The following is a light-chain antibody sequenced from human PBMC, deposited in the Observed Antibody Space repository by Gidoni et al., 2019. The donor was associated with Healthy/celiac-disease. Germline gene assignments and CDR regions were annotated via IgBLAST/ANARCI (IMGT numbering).Light chain of an antibody. CDR1: QSISSY. CDR3: QQSYSNPRT. V-gene: IGKV1-39*01. Sequence: IHITQSPSSLSASVGDRVTITCRASQSISSYLHWYQQKPGKAPKRLIYAASSLQRGVPSRFSGSGSGTDFTLTISSLQHEDFATYYCQQSYSNPRTFGQGTKVEIK. CDR2: AAS. J-gene: IGKJ1*01.